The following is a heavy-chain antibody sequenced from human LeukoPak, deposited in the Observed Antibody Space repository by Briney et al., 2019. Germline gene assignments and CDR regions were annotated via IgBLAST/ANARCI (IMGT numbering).Heavy chain of an antibody. CDR3: ARVRRWELLPIDY. D-gene: IGHD1-26*01. CDR1: GGSFSGYY. CDR2: IYYSGST. V-gene: IGHV4-59*01. Sequence: SETLSLTCAVYGGSFSGYYWSWIRQPPGKGLEWIGYIYYSGSTNYNPSLKSRVIISVDTSKNQFSLKLSSVTAADTAVYYCARVRRWELLPIDYGGQRTLLSV. J-gene: IGHJ4*02.